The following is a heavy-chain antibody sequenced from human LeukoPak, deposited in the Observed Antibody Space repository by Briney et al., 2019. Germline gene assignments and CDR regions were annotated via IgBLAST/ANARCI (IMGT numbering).Heavy chain of an antibody. J-gene: IGHJ4*02. CDR2: INPNSGGT. V-gene: IGHV1-2*02. D-gene: IGHD3-22*01. Sequence: GASVKVSCKAPGYTFTGYYMHWVRQAPGQGLEWMGWINPNSGGTNYAQKFQGRVTMTRDTSISTACMELSRLRSDDTAVYYCARADDSSGYFDYWGQGTLVTVSS. CDR3: ARADDSSGYFDY. CDR1: GYTFTGYY.